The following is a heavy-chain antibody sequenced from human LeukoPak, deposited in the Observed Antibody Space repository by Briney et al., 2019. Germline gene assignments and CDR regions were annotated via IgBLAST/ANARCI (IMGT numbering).Heavy chain of an antibody. CDR1: GGSISSYY. J-gene: IGHJ4*02. V-gene: IGHV4-59*01. CDR2: IYYSGST. CDR3: ARGSIAALGY. D-gene: IGHD6-6*01. Sequence: LETLSLTCTVSGGSISSYYWSWIRQPPGKGLEWIGYIYYSGSTNYNPSLKSRVTISVDTSKNQFSLKLSSVTAADTAVYCCARGSIAALGYWGQGTLVTVSS.